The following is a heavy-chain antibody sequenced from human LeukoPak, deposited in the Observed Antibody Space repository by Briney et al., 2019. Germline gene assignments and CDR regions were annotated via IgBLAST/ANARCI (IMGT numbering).Heavy chain of an antibody. CDR1: GGSINSYY. D-gene: IGHD4-23*01. V-gene: IGHV4-4*07. CDR3: ARGGKATVVTM. J-gene: IGHJ4*02. Sequence: TETLSLTCTVSGGSINSYYWSWIRQPAGKGLEWIGRIYSSGSTNYNPSLKSRVSMSVDTSKNQFPLKLTSVTAADTAVYYCARGGKATVVTMWGQGILVTVSS. CDR2: IYSSGST.